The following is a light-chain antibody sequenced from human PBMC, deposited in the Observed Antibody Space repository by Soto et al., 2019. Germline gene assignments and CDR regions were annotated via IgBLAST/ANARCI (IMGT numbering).Light chain of an antibody. CDR2: DAS. Sequence: IQMTQSPSSLSASVGDRVTITCRASQGISSYLAWYQQKVGKAPRLLIYDASTLQSGVPSRFSGSGSGTDFTLTISSLQPEDFATYYCQQYNNWPPWTFGQGTKVEIK. V-gene: IGKV1-9*01. CDR3: QQYNNWPPWT. CDR1: QGISSY. J-gene: IGKJ1*01.